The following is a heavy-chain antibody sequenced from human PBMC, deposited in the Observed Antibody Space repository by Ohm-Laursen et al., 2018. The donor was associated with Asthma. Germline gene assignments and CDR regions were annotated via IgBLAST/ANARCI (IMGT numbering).Heavy chain of an antibody. D-gene: IGHD2-2*01. CDR1: GGSISSGGYY. J-gene: IGHJ5*02. CDR2: IYYSGST. CDR3: ARRPIVVVPAAIGWFDP. V-gene: IGHV4-31*03. Sequence: SQTLSLTCPVSGGSISSGGYYWSWIRQHPGKGLEWIGYIYYSGSTYYNPSLKSRVTISVDTSKNQFSLKLSSVTAADTAVYYCARRPIVVVPAAIGWFDPWGQGTLVTVSS.